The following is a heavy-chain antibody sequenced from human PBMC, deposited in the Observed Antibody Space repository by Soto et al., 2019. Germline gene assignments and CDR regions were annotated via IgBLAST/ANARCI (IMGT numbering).Heavy chain of an antibody. Sequence: PGGSLRLSCAASGFIFTNYAMNWVRQAPGKGLEWVSVIGGRGNSAYYADSVQGRFTISRDNSKNTLSLQMSSLTADDTAIYYCVREGRGSFDFWGRGKMVTVSS. D-gene: IGHD5-12*01. CDR1: GFIFTNYA. CDR3: VREGRGSFDF. J-gene: IGHJ3*01. CDR2: IGGRGNSA. V-gene: IGHV3-23*01.